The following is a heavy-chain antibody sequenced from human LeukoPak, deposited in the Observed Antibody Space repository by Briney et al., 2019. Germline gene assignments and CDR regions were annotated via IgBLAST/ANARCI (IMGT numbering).Heavy chain of an antibody. J-gene: IGHJ4*02. CDR3: ARGYSSGWTLYYFDY. Sequence: SETLSLTCTVSGGSISSYYWSWIRQPAGEGLEWIGRIYTSGSTNYNPSLKSRVTMSVDTSKNQFSLKLSSVTAADTAVYYCARGYSSGWTLYYFDYWGQGTLVTVSS. CDR1: GGSISSYY. D-gene: IGHD6-19*01. CDR2: IYTSGST. V-gene: IGHV4-4*07.